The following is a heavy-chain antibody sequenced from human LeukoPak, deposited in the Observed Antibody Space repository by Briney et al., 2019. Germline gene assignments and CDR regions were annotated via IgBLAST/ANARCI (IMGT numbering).Heavy chain of an antibody. J-gene: IGHJ4*02. CDR3: AKSGDGYMSS. CDR2: ISYDGSNK. CDR1: GFTFSSYA. V-gene: IGHV3-30-3*02. Sequence: GRSLRLSCAASGFTFSSYAMHWVRQAPGKGLEWVAVISYDGSNKYYADSVKGRFTISRDNSKNTLYLQMNSLRAEDTAVYYCAKSGDGYMSSWGQGTLVTVSS. D-gene: IGHD5-24*01.